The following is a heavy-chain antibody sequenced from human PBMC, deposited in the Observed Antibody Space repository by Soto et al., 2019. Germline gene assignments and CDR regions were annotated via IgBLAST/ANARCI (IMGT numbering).Heavy chain of an antibody. CDR2: ISGYNGDT. CDR3: AKNGQPPYYYYGLDV. V-gene: IGHV1-18*01. D-gene: IGHD2-8*01. CDR1: GYTFSRYG. Sequence: QGQLVQSGGEVKKPGASVKVSCKASGYTFSRYGISWVRQAPGQGLEWMGWISGYNGDTNYAQKFQGRVTMTIDTPXXTASMERRGLTSDDTAIYYCAKNGQPPYYYYGLDVWGQGTTVTVSS. J-gene: IGHJ6*02.